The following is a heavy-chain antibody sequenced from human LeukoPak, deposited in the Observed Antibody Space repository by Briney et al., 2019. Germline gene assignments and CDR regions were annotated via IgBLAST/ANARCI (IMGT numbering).Heavy chain of an antibody. CDR1: GFTFSSYA. CDR3: AKGLGYCSSTSCSLDY. V-gene: IGHV3-23*01. D-gene: IGHD2-2*01. Sequence: GGSLRLSCAASGFTFSSYAMSWVRQAPGKGLEWVSAISGSGGSTYYADSVKGRFTISRDNSKNTLYLQMNSLRAEDTAVYYCAKGLGYCSSTSCSLDYWGQGTLVTVSS. CDR2: ISGSGGST. J-gene: IGHJ4*02.